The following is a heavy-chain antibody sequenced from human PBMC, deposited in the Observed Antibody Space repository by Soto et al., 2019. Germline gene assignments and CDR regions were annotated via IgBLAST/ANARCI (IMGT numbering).Heavy chain of an antibody. CDR3: ARDGVTTIVGITIDY. J-gene: IGHJ4*02. V-gene: IGHV3-48*03. Sequence: GGSLRLSCAASGFTFSSYEMNWVRQAPGKGLEWVSYISSSGSTIYYADSVKGRFTIPRDNAKNSLYLQMNSLRAEDTAVYYCARDGVTTIVGITIDYWGQGTLVTVSS. CDR2: ISSSGSTI. D-gene: IGHD4-17*01. CDR1: GFTFSSYE.